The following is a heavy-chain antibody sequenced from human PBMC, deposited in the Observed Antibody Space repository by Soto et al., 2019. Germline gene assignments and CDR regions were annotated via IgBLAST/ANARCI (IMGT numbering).Heavy chain of an antibody. D-gene: IGHD3-9*01. CDR3: GRLEGLATISYYFDY. V-gene: IGHV4-39*01. CDR1: GGSVSSISYY. CDR2: VYYSRST. J-gene: IGHJ4*02. Sequence: TSETLSLTCTVSGGSVSSISYYWGWVRQTPGKGLEWIGSVYYSRSTYYKPSLESRGTISVDKSKNKFSLKLMSLSAAGTAVYYCGRLEGLATISYYFDYWGQGALVTVSS.